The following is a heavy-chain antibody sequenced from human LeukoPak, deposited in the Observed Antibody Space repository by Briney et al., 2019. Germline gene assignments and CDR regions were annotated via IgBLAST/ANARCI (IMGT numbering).Heavy chain of an antibody. Sequence: ASVKVSCKVSGYTFTDYYMHWVQQAPGKGLEWMGLVDPEGGETIYAEKFQGRVTITADTSTDTAYMELSSLRSEDTAVYYCATDFVVVVAATTRTLDYWGQGTLVTVSS. CDR1: GYTFTDYY. CDR3: ATDFVVVVAATTRTLDY. J-gene: IGHJ4*02. D-gene: IGHD2-15*01. V-gene: IGHV1-69-2*01. CDR2: VDPEGGET.